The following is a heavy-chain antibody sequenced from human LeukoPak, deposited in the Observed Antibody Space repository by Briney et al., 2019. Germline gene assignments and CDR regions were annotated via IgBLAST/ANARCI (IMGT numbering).Heavy chain of an antibody. CDR2: ISYDGSNK. J-gene: IGHJ4*02. Sequence: PGRSLRLSSAASGFTFSSYGMHWVRQAPGKGLEWVAVISYDGSNKYYADSVKGRFTISRDNSKSALYLQMNSLRAEDTAVYYCAKVGGGYDSSGYYGFDYWGQGTLVTVSS. CDR1: GFTFSSYG. D-gene: IGHD3-22*01. CDR3: AKVGGGYDSSGYYGFDY. V-gene: IGHV3-30*18.